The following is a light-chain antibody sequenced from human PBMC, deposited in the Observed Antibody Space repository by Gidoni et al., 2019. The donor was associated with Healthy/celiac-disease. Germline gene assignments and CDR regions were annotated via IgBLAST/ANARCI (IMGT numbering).Light chain of an antibody. CDR1: QSVLYSSNNENY. J-gene: IGKJ1*01. CDR2: WAS. CDR3: QQYYTTPPWT. Sequence: DIVMTQSPDSLALSLGERATINCKSSQSVLYSSNNENYLAWYQQKPGQPPKLLIYWASTRESGVPDRFSGSGSGTDFTLTIISLQAEDVAVYYCQQYYTTPPWTFXXXTKVEIK. V-gene: IGKV4-1*01.